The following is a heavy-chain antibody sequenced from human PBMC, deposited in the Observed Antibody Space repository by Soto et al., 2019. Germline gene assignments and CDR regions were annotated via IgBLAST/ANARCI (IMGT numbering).Heavy chain of an antibody. V-gene: IGHV3-53*01. CDR1: GFTVSSNY. Sequence: PGGSLILSCAASGFTVSSNYMSWVRQAPGKGLEWVSVIYSGGSTYYADSVKGRFTISRDNSKNTLYLQMNSLRAEDTAVYYCARTNSSGFYFDYWGQGTLVTVSS. CDR3: ARTNSSGFYFDY. J-gene: IGHJ4*02. D-gene: IGHD6-19*01. CDR2: IYSGGST.